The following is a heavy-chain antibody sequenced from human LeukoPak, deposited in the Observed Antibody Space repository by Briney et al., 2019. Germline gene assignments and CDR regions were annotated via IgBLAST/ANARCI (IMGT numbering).Heavy chain of an antibody. J-gene: IGHJ4*02. CDR3: AKATSVTTLFDY. V-gene: IGHV3-74*01. Sequence: PGGSLRLSCAASGFTFSSYWMHWVRQAPGKGLVWVSRINSDGSSTSYADSVKGRFTISRDNSKNTLYLQMNSLRVEDTAVYYCAKATSVTTLFDYWGQGTLVTVSS. CDR1: GFTFSSYW. D-gene: IGHD4-17*01. CDR2: INSDGSST.